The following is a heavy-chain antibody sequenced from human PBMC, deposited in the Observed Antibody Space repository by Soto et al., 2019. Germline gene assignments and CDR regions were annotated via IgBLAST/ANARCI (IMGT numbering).Heavy chain of an antibody. CDR3: ARDQSPSSGWPGMDV. Sequence: QVQLVQSGAEVKKPGASVKVSCKASGYTFTDYYMHWVRQAPGQGLEWMGWINPNSGGTNYAQKFQGRVTMTRDTYISTAYMELNRLRSDDTAVYYCARDQSPSSGWPGMDVWGQGTTVTVSS. D-gene: IGHD6-19*01. J-gene: IGHJ6*02. V-gene: IGHV1-2*02. CDR1: GYTFTDYY. CDR2: INPNSGGT.